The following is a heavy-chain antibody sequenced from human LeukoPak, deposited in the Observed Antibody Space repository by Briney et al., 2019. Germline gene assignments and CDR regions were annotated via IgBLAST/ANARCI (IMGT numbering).Heavy chain of an antibody. J-gene: IGHJ3*02. Sequence: SETLSLTCTVSGGSISSYYWSWIRQPPGKGLEWIGYIYYSGSTNYNPSLKSRVTISGDTSKNQFSLKLSPVTAADTAVYYCAGKGDPRDVFDIWGKGKMVTVSS. CDR2: IYYSGST. V-gene: IGHV4-59*08. D-gene: IGHD3-16*01. CDR1: GGSISSYY. CDR3: AGKGDPRDVFDI.